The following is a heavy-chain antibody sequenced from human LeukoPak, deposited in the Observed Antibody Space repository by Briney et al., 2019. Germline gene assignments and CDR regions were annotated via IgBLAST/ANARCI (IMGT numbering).Heavy chain of an antibody. D-gene: IGHD4-23*01. Sequence: GASVTVSCKASGYTFTSYYIHWVRQAPGQGLEWMGVINPSGGSTSYAQKFQGRVTMTRDTSTSTVYMELSSLRSEDTAVYYCARDLNYGGKLDWGQGTLVTVSS. CDR2: INPSGGST. V-gene: IGHV1-46*01. J-gene: IGHJ4*02. CDR3: ARDLNYGGKLD. CDR1: GYTFTSYY.